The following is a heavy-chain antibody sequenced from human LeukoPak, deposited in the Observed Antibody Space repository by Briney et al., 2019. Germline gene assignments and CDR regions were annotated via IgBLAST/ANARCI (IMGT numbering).Heavy chain of an antibody. J-gene: IGHJ3*02. CDR3: AGTLKPAADIDGTNAFDI. CDR2: FDPEDGET. Sequence: ASVKVSCKVSGYTLIELSMHWVRQAPGKGLEWMGGFDPEDGETIYAQKFQGRVTMTEDTSTDTAYMELSSLRSEDTAVYYCAGTLKPAADIDGTNAFDIWGQGTMVTVSS. D-gene: IGHD2-2*01. CDR1: GYTLIELS. V-gene: IGHV1-24*01.